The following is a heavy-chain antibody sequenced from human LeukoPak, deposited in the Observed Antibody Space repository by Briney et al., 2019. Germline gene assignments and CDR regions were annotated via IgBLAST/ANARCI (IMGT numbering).Heavy chain of an antibody. V-gene: IGHV4-59*08. CDR2: IYYSGST. Sequence: KTSETLSLTCTVSGGSISSYYWSWIRQPPGKGLEWIGYIYYSGSTNYNPSLKSRVTISVDTSKNQFSLKLSSVTAADTAVYYCARRRSFRITGAPFDPCGQGTLVTVSS. CDR3: ARRRSFRITGAPFDP. J-gene: IGHJ5*02. CDR1: GGSISSYY. D-gene: IGHD1-20*01.